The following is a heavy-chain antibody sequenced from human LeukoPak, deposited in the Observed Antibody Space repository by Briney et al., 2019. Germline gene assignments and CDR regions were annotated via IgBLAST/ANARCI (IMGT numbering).Heavy chain of an antibody. V-gene: IGHV3-73*01. CDR1: GFTFSGSA. CDR2: IRSKANSYAT. D-gene: IGHD6-19*01. J-gene: IGHJ4*02. CDR3: ARRGYSSGWSVGF. Sequence: GGSLRLSCAASGFTFSGSAMHWVRQASGKGLEWVGRIRSKANSYATAYAASVKGRFTISRDDSKNTAYLQMNSLRAEDTAVYYCARRGYSSGWSVGFWGQGTLVTVSS.